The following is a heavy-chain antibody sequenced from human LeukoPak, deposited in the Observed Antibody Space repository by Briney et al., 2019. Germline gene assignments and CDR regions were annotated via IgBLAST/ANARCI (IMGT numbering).Heavy chain of an antibody. V-gene: IGHV4-59*01. J-gene: IGHJ5*02. CDR3: ARERTMVRGMSWFDP. CDR1: GGSINSYY. Sequence: SETLSLTCTVSGGSINSYYWSWIRQSPGKGLEWIGYIYYSGSTNYNPSLKSRVTISVDTSKNQFSLKVTSVTAADTAVYYRARERTMVRGMSWFDPWGQGTLVTVSS. D-gene: IGHD3-10*01. CDR2: IYYSGST.